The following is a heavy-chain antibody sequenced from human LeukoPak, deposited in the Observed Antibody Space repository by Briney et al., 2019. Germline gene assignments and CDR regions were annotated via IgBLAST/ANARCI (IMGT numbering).Heavy chain of an antibody. CDR2: ISSSGSTI. CDR1: GFSFSDYY. D-gene: IGHD4-17*01. Sequence: GGSLRLSCAASGFSFSDYYMNWIRQAPGKGLEWVSYISSSGSTIYYADSVKGRFTISRDNSKNTLYLQMNSLRAEDTAVYYCAREYYGDYFDYYYGMDVWGQGTTVTVSS. V-gene: IGHV3-11*01. CDR3: AREYYGDYFDYYYGMDV. J-gene: IGHJ6*02.